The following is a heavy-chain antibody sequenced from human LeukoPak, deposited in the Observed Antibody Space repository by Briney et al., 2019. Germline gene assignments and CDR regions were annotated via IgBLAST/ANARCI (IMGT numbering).Heavy chain of an antibody. CDR3: VRMTTVTYFDY. J-gene: IGHJ4*02. D-gene: IGHD4-17*01. CDR1: GGTFSSYA. Sequence: SVKVSFKASGGTFSSYAISWVRQAPGQGLEWMGGIIPIFVTANYAQKFQGRVTITADESTSTAYMELSSLRSEDTAVYYCVRMTTVTYFDYWGQGTLVTVSS. CDR2: IIPIFVTA. V-gene: IGHV1-69*13.